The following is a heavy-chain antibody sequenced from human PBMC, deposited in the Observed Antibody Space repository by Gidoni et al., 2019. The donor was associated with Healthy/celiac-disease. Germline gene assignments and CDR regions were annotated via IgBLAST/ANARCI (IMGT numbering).Heavy chain of an antibody. CDR3: ASRSGYSGTYYFDY. CDR2: IYYSGST. D-gene: IGHD5-12*01. V-gene: IGHV4-39*01. J-gene: IGHJ4*02. Sequence: QLQLQESGPGLVKPSEPLSLTCTVSGGSISSSSYYWGWIRQPPGKGLEWIGSIYYSGSTYYNPSLKSRVTISVDTSKNQFSLKLSSVTAADTAVYYCASRSGYSGTYYFDYWGQGTLVTVSS. CDR1: GGSISSSSYY.